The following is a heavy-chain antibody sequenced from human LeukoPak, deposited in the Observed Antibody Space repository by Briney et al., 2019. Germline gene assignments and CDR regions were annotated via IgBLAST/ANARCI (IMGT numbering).Heavy chain of an antibody. D-gene: IGHD2-2*02. CDR1: GGSISSSSYY. CDR2: IYYSGST. V-gene: IGHV4-39*01. CDR3: ARHPFYCSSTSCYNDAFDI. J-gene: IGHJ3*02. Sequence: SETLSLTCTVSGGSISSSSYYWGWIRQPPGKGLEWIGSIYYSGSTYYNPSLKSRFTISVDTSKNQFSLKLSSVTAADTAVYYCARHPFYCSSTSCYNDAFDIWGQGTMVTVSS.